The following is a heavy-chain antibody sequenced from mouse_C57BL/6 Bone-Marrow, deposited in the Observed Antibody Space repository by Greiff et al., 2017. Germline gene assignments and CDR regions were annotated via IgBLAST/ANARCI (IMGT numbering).Heavy chain of an antibody. CDR1: GYTFTSYW. D-gene: IGHD4-1*01. Sequence: QVQLQQPGAELVKPGASVKLSCKASGYTFTSYWMHWVKQRPGQGLEWIGMIHPNSGSTKYNEKFKSKATLTVDKSSITSYMQLSSLTSEDSAVYYCGLAFRFDYWGQGTTLTVSS. J-gene: IGHJ2*01. CDR2: IHPNSGST. CDR3: GLAFRFDY. V-gene: IGHV1-64*01.